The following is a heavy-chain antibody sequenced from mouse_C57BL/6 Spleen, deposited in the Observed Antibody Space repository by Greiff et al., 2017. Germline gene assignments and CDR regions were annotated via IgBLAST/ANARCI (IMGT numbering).Heavy chain of an antibody. D-gene: IGHD2-9*01. J-gene: IGHJ3*01. CDR1: GYTFTDYY. Sequence: QVPLQQSGAELVKPGASVKISCKASGYTFTDYYINWVKQRPGQGLEWIGKIGPGSGSTYYNEKFKGKDTLTADKSSSTAYMQLSSLTSEDSAVYFCATSYGYDAPWFAYWGQGTLVTVSA. CDR2: IGPGSGST. CDR3: ATSYGYDAPWFAY. V-gene: IGHV1-77*01.